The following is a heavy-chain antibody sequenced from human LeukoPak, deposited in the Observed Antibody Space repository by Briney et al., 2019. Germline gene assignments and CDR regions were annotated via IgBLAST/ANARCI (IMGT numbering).Heavy chain of an antibody. CDR1: GFTFSDYY. J-gene: IGHJ3*02. V-gene: IGHV3-11*01. CDR3: ARARRLPVLVYYYGSGNPSFDI. D-gene: IGHD3-10*01. CDR2: ISSSGSTI. Sequence: PGGSLRLSCAASGFTFSDYYMSWIRQAPGKGLEWVSYISSSGSTIYYADSVKGRFTISRDNAKNSLYLQMNSLRAEDTAVYYCARARRLPVLVYYYGSGNPSFDIWGQGTMVTVSS.